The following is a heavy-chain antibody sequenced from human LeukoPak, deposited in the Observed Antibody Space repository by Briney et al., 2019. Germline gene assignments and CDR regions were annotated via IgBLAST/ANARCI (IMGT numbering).Heavy chain of an antibody. CDR1: GSTFSSFW. D-gene: IGHD1-26*01. V-gene: IGHV3-74*01. Sequence: GGSLRLSCAASGSTFSSFWIHWVRHVPGKGLVWVSRINSDGFSTSYADSVKGRFTISRDNAKNTLYLQMNSLRAEDTAVYYCARGTSGGYFDYWGQGTLVTVSS. CDR2: INSDGFST. J-gene: IGHJ4*02. CDR3: ARGTSGGYFDY.